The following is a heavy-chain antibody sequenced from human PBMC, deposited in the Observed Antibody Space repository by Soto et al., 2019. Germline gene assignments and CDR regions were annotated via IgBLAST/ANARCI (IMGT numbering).Heavy chain of an antibody. V-gene: IGHV4-61*01. CDR1: PGSVSNETYY. CDR2: VYYSGTT. D-gene: IGHD4-17*01. Sequence: SVTLSLTCSVSPGSVSNETYYWSWIRQPPGKRLEWIGYVYYSGTTNYNPSLKSRVTISVDLSKNQFSLRLSSVTTAAPAPSYCARTTDVGNPRRSRYFFAYRGQGTLVTVAS. CDR3: ARTTDVGNPRRSRYFFAY. J-gene: IGHJ4*02.